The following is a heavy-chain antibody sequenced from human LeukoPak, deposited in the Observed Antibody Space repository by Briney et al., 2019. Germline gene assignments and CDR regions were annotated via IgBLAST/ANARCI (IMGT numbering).Heavy chain of an antibody. CDR1: GFTFSSYS. Sequence: GGSLRLSCAASGFTFSSYSMNWVRQAPGKGLEWVSSISSSSSSYIYYADSVKGRFTISRDNAKNSLYLQMNSLRAEDTAVYYCARGGKENVLRFLEWLWSFDYWGQGTLVTVSS. V-gene: IGHV3-21*04. J-gene: IGHJ4*02. CDR3: ARGGKENVLRFLEWLWSFDY. D-gene: IGHD3-3*01. CDR2: ISSSSSSYI.